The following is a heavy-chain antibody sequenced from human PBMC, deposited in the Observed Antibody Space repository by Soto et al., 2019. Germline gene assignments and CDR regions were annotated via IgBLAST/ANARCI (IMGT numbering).Heavy chain of an antibody. J-gene: IGHJ5*02. D-gene: IGHD4-17*01. CDR1: GGSVSSGSYY. V-gene: IGHV4-61*01. Sequence: PSETLSLTCTVSGGSVSSGSYYWSWIRQPPGKGLEWIGYIYYSGSTNYNPSLKSRVTISVDTSKNQFSLKLSSVTAADTAVYYCARFGESSDPWGQGTLVTVSS. CDR3: ARFGESSDP. CDR2: IYYSGST.